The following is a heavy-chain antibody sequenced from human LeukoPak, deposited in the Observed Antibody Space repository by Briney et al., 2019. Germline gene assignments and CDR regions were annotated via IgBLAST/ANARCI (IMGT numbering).Heavy chain of an antibody. CDR3: ARLGLVGATHFDY. D-gene: IGHD1-26*01. Sequence: PSETLSLTCTVSGVSGGSVTSDNYYWSWIRQPPGKGLEWIAYIFYSGSTNYNPSLKSRVTISVDTSKNQFSLRLTSVTAADTAVYYCARLGLVGATHFDYWGQGTLVTVSS. CDR2: IFYSGST. V-gene: IGHV4-61*01. CDR1: GGSVTSDNYY. J-gene: IGHJ4*02.